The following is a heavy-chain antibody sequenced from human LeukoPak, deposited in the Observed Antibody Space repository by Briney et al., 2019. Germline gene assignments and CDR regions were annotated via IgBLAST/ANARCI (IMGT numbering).Heavy chain of an antibody. V-gene: IGHV3-23*01. CDR3: AIRAVITPYFDY. CDR2: ISGSGGST. Sequence: GGSLRLSCAVSGFTFGSYAMSWVRQAPGKGLEWASGISGSGGSTYYADSVKGRFTISRDNSKNTLYLQMNSLRAEDTAVYYCAIRAVITPYFDYWGQGTLVTVSS. CDR1: GFTFGSYA. J-gene: IGHJ4*02. D-gene: IGHD1-26*01.